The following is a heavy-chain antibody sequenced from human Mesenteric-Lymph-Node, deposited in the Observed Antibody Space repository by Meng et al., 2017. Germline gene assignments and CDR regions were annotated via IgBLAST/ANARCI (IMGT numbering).Heavy chain of an antibody. J-gene: IGHJ4*02. CDR1: GGSINSGDYY. Sequence: QVRLQVSGPGLGKPSQTRSLTCTVSGGSINSGDYYWSWIRQPPGKGLEWIGYIYYTGSTYYNPSLKSRVTISMDTSKNQFSLRLSSVTAADTAVYYCARNYYFDYWGQGTLVTVSS. CDR2: IYYTGST. V-gene: IGHV4-30-4*01. CDR3: ARNYYFDY.